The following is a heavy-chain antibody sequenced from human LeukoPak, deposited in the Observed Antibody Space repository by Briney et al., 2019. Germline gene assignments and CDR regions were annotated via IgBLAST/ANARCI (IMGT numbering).Heavy chain of an antibody. V-gene: IGHV3-21*01. D-gene: IGHD2-15*01. CDR1: GFTFSSYS. CDR3: ARGTRVAANLHTA. Sequence: GGSLRLSCAASGFTFSSYSMSWVRQAPGKGLEWVSSISSSSSYIYYAGSVKGRFTISRDNAKNSLYLQMNSLRAEDTAVYYCARGTRVAANLHTAWGQGTLVTVSS. CDR2: ISSSSSYI. J-gene: IGHJ5*02.